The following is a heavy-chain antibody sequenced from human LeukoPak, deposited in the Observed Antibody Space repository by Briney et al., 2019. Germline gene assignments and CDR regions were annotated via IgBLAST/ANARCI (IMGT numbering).Heavy chain of an antibody. V-gene: IGHV3-7*01. CDR3: ARDLDY. Sequence: GGSLRLSCAASKFTFSTYLMSWVRQAPGKGLEWVASIKQDGTEKYYVDSVKGRFTISRDNAKNSLYLHMNSLRAEDTGVYYCARDLDYWGQGTLVTVSS. CDR1: KFTFSTYL. J-gene: IGHJ4*02. CDR2: IKQDGTEK.